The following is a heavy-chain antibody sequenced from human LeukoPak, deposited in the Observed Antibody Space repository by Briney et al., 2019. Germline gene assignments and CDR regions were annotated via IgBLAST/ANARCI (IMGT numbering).Heavy chain of an antibody. Sequence: PSETLSLTCAVSGGSISSGGYSWSWIRQPPGKGLEWIGYIYHSGSTYYNPSLKSRVTISVDRSKNQFSLKLGSVTAADTAVYYCTRDKRLGSYYYGMDVWGQGTPVTVSS. V-gene: IGHV4-30-2*01. CDR2: IYHSGST. J-gene: IGHJ6*02. CDR3: TRDKRLGSYYYGMDV. CDR1: GGSISSGGYS. D-gene: IGHD5-24*01.